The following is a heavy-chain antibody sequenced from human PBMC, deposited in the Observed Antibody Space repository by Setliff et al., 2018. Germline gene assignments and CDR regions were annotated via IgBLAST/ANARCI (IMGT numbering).Heavy chain of an antibody. D-gene: IGHD5-18*01. V-gene: IGHV1-69*06. Sequence: SVKVSCKASGGTFSSYDISWVRQAPGQGLEWMGRIIPIFGTAIYAQKFQGRVTMTEDTSTDTAYMELRSLRSDDTAVYYCARGYSYGPFGYWGQGTLVTVSS. CDR1: GGTFSSYD. CDR3: ARGYSYGPFGY. J-gene: IGHJ4*02. CDR2: IIPIFGTA.